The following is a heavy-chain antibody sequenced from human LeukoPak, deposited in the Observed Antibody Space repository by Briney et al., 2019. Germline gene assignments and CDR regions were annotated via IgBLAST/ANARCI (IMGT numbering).Heavy chain of an antibody. J-gene: IGHJ6*03. V-gene: IGHV4-39*01. D-gene: IGHD2-21*01. Sequence: PSETLSLTCTVSGGSISSSSFYWGWIRQPPGKGLEWIGSIYYSGSTYYNPSLKSRVTISVDTSKNQFSLKLSSVTAADTAVYYCARHGGDENCGGDCYYYYMDVWGKGTTVTISS. CDR3: ARHGGDENCGGDCYYYYMDV. CDR1: GGSISSSSFY. CDR2: IYYSGST.